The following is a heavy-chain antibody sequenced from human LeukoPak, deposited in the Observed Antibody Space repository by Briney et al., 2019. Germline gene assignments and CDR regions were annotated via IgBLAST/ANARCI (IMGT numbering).Heavy chain of an antibody. Sequence: GGSLRLSCAASGFTFSSYGMHWVRQAPGKGLEWVTFIRYDGSDKYYADSVKGRFTISRDNSKKTLSLQMTTLRPDDTAVYYCVRDSTVGAAYFDLWGQGALVAVSS. J-gene: IGHJ4*02. V-gene: IGHV3-30*02. CDR3: VRDSTVGAAYFDL. CDR2: IRYDGSDK. D-gene: IGHD6-13*01. CDR1: GFTFSSYG.